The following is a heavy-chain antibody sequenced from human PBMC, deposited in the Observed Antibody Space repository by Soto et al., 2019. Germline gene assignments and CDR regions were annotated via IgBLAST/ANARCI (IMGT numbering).Heavy chain of an antibody. V-gene: IGHV4-34*01. D-gene: IGHD5-18*01. J-gene: IGHJ6*02. CDR1: GGSISGYY. CDR3: ARGLWEQLWLRGYYYYGMDV. Sequence: SETLSLTCTVSGGSISGYYWRWIRQPPWKGLEWVGEINHSGSTNYNPSLKSRVTISVDTSKNQFSLKLSSVTAADTAVYYCARGLWEQLWLRGYYYYGMDVWGQGTTVNAP. CDR2: INHSGST.